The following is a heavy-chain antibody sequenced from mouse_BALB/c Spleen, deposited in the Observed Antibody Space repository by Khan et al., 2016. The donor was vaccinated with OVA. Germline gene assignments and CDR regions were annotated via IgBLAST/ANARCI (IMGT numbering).Heavy chain of an antibody. CDR1: GFTFSDYG. J-gene: IGHJ2*03. CDR2: ISSGGSFT. CDR3: TRTRGYYGSNYFDK. Sequence: QLVESGGDLVKPGGSLKLSCAASGFTFSDYGMSWVRQTPEKRLEWVATISSGGSFTYYLDSVKGRFTISRDRAKNTLYLQMSSLRSEDTAMYYCTRTRGYYGSNYFDKWGQGTSLTVSS. D-gene: IGHD1-1*01. V-gene: IGHV5-9-3*01.